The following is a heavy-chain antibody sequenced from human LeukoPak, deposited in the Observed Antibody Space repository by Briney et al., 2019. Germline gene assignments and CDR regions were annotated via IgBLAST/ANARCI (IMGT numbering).Heavy chain of an antibody. CDR2: MNPNSGNT. Sequence: ASMKVSCKASGYTFTSYDIKWVRQGTGQGLEWMGWMNPNSGNTGYAQKFQGRVTMTRDTSISTAYMELSRLRSDDTAVYYCARDTYYYDSSGYSYYFDYWGQGTLVTVSS. D-gene: IGHD3-22*01. CDR1: GYTFTSYD. CDR3: ARDTYYYDSSGYSYYFDY. J-gene: IGHJ4*02. V-gene: IGHV1-8*01.